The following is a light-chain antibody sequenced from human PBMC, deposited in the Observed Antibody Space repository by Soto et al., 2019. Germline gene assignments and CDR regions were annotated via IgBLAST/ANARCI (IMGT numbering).Light chain of an antibody. CDR2: GAS. Sequence: EIVLTQSPATLSLSPGERATLSCRASQSVSSSYLAWYHQKPGQAPRLLIYGASSGATGIPDRFSGSGSGTDFTLTISRLEPEDFAVYYCQQYGSSPLITFGQGTLLEIK. CDR1: QSVSSSY. V-gene: IGKV3-20*01. J-gene: IGKJ5*01. CDR3: QQYGSSPLIT.